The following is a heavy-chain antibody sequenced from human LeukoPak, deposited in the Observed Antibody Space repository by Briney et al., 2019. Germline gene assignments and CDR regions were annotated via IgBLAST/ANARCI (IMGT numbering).Heavy chain of an antibody. CDR3: ARRYSSSSGTDY. J-gene: IGHJ4*02. Sequence: PSETLSLTCAVYGGSFSGYYWSWIRQPPGKGLDWIGEINHSGSTNYNPSLKSRVTISVDTSKNQFSLKLSSVTAADTAVYYCARRYSSSSGTDYWGQGTLVTVSS. V-gene: IGHV4-34*01. D-gene: IGHD6-6*01. CDR1: GGSFSGYY. CDR2: INHSGST.